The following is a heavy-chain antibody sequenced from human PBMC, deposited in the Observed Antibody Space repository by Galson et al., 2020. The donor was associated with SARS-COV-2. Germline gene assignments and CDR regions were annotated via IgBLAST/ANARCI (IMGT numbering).Heavy chain of an antibody. J-gene: IGHJ4*02. CDR1: GGSIRSSSYY. V-gene: IGHV4-39*02. D-gene: IGHD2-15*01. Sequence: SETLSLTCSVSGGSIRSSSYYWGWIRQPPGKGLEWVGSMYDSGSTYYNPSLKSRITISVDTSKNQFSLKLTSLTAADTAVYYCAREGYCSGGSCYLWYWGQGTLVTVSS. CDR2: MYDSGST. CDR3: AREGYCSGGSCYLWY.